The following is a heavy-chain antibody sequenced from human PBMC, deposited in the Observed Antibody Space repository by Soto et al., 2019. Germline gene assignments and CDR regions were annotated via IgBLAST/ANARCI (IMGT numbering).Heavy chain of an antibody. Sequence: GSLRLSCAASGFTFSGSAMHWVRQASGKGLEWVGRIRTRDNSYATEFAESVKGRFTISRDDSMHTVDLQMNSLKTEDTAVYYCARAKPGSSGWGSFDYRGQGTQVTVSS. J-gene: IGHJ4*02. CDR3: ARAKPGSSGWGSFDY. CDR2: IRTRDNSYAT. V-gene: IGHV3-73*01. CDR1: GFTFSGSA. D-gene: IGHD6-19*01.